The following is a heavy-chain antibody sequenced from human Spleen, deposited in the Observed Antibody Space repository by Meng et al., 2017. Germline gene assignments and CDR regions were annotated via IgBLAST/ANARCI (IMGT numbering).Heavy chain of an antibody. Sequence: VPLQPWGAGLLEPSEPLSLTCAFYGGSFSGYYWSWIRQPPGKGLEWIGEINHSGSTNYNPSLKSRVTISVDTSKNQFSLKLSSVTAADTAVYYCARDHGSGWYFYDIYFDYWGQGTLVTVSS. V-gene: IGHV4-34*01. CDR1: GGSFSGYY. D-gene: IGHD6-19*01. J-gene: IGHJ4*02. CDR3: ARDHGSGWYFYDIYFDY. CDR2: INHSGST.